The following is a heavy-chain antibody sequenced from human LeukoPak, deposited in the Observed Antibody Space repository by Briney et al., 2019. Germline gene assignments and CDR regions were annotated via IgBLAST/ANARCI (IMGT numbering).Heavy chain of an antibody. CDR3: ARATSLTMFYYYYYGMDV. CDR2: ISSSSSYI. J-gene: IGHJ6*02. Sequence: GGSLRLSCAASGFTFSDYYMNWVRQAPGKGLEWVSSISSSSSYIYYADSVKGRFTISRDNAKNSLYLQMNSLRAEDTAVYYCARATSLTMFYYYYYGMDVWGQGTTVTVSS. V-gene: IGHV3-21*01. CDR1: GFTFSDYY. D-gene: IGHD3-10*02.